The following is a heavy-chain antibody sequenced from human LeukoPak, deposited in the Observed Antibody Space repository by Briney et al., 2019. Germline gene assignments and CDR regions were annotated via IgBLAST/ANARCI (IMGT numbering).Heavy chain of an antibody. CDR1: GGSFSGYY. V-gene: IGHV4-34*01. CDR3: ARVQYSSSSRDY. CDR2: INHSGST. J-gene: IGHJ4*02. D-gene: IGHD6-6*01. Sequence: PSETLSLTCAVYGGSFSGYYWSWIRQPPGKGLEWIGEINHSGSTNYNPSLKRRVTISVDTSKNQFSLKLSSVTAADTAVYYCARVQYSSSSRDYWGQGTLVTVSS.